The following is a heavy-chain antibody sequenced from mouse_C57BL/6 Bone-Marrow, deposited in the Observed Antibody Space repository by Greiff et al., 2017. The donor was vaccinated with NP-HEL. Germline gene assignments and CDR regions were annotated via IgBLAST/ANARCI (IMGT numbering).Heavy chain of an antibody. J-gene: IGHJ2*01. CDR3: TSHYYFYFDY. Sequence: EVKVEESGGGLVQPGGSMKLSCVASGLTFSKYWMNWVRQSPEKGLEWVAQIRLKSDNYATHYAESVKGRFTISRDDSKSSVYLQINNLMAENTGFYYSTSHYYFYFDYWGQGTTLTESS. D-gene: IGHD1-1*01. CDR2: IRLKSDNYAT. V-gene: IGHV6-3*01. CDR1: GLTFSKYW.